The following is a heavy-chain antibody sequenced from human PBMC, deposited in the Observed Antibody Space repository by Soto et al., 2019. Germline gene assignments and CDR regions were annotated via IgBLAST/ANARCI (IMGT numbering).Heavy chain of an antibody. CDR2: ISGSSTYI. J-gene: IGHJ1*01. Sequence: EVQLVESGGGLVKPGGSLRLSCAASGFIFSSYSMNWVRQAPGKGLEWVSSISGSSTYIHYADSVKGRFTISRDNAKGSLYLQMNSLRAEDTAVYYCARDTRVGHCAGASCLLQHWGQGTLVSVSS. CDR1: GFIFSSYS. V-gene: IGHV3-21*01. D-gene: IGHD2-15*01. CDR3: ARDTRVGHCAGASCLLQH.